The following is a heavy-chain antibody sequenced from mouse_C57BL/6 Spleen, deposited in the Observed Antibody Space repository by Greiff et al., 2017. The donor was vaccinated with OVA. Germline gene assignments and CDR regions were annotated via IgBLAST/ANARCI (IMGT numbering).Heavy chain of an antibody. Sequence: VQLQQPGTDLVKPGASVSLSCTASGYTFTSYCMHWVQQRPGPGLAWIGNINTSNGGTYYTEKFKSKATLTVDNSSSTAYMQLISLTSEDSAVYYCARENVYGNYEDYAMDDWGQGTSVTVSS. CDR2: INTSNGGT. J-gene: IGHJ4*01. CDR3: ARENVYGNYEDYAMDD. V-gene: IGHV1-53*01. D-gene: IGHD2-1*01. CDR1: GYTFTSYC.